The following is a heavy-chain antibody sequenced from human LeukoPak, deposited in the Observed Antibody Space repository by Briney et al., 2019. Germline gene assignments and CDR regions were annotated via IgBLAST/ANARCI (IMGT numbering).Heavy chain of an antibody. CDR2: INPSSGGT. D-gene: IGHD4-17*01. CDR1: GYTFTGYY. V-gene: IGHV1-2*06. J-gene: IGHJ1*01. CDR3: ARGRTTVTNDFQH. Sequence: ASVKLSCKTSGYTFTGYYMHWVRQAPGQGLEWMGRINPSSGGTNYAQKFQGRVTMTRDTSISTAYMELSRLTSDDTAVYYCARGRTTVTNDFQHWGQGTLVTVSS.